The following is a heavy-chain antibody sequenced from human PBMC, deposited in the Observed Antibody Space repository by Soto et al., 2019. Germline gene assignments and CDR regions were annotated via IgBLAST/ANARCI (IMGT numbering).Heavy chain of an antibody. CDR1: GFTFSHAW. Sequence: GGSLRLSCAASGFTFSHAWINWVRLPPGKGLELVGRIKSKTDGGTTDFAAPAKGRFAISRDDSKNMVNLQMNSLKTEDTGIYYLSTDSYSNMKIVRNNYWSHGTLLTVSS. V-gene: IGHV3-15*07. CDR2: IKSKTDGGTT. D-gene: IGHD6-13*01. CDR3: STDSYSNMKIVRNNY. J-gene: IGHJ4*01.